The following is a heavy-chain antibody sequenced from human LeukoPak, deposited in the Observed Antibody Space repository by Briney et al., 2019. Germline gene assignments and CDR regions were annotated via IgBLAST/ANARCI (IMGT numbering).Heavy chain of an antibody. CDR3: ARSSLYYYGMDV. V-gene: IGHV3-13*01. D-gene: IGHD2-2*01. Sequence: PGGSLRLSCAASGFTFSSYDMHWVRQATGKGLEWVSAIGTAGDTYYPGSVKGRFTISRENAKNSLYLQMNSLRAGDTAVYYCARSSLYYYGMDVWGQGTTVTVSS. J-gene: IGHJ6*02. CDR1: GFTFSSYD. CDR2: IGTAGDT.